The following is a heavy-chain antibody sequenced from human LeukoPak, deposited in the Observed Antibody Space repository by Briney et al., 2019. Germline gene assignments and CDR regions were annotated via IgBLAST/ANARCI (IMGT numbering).Heavy chain of an antibody. CDR1: GFTFSETW. Sequence: GGSLRLSCAASGFTFSETWMSWVRQAPGKWLEWVTFIRHDSPDLYYADSVKGRFTISRDNVKNLLYLQMNSLTAEDTAVYYCARDWFGETVWGRGTLVTVSS. CDR2: IRHDSPDL. D-gene: IGHD3-10*01. CDR3: ARDWFGETV. V-gene: IGHV3-11*04. J-gene: IGHJ4*02.